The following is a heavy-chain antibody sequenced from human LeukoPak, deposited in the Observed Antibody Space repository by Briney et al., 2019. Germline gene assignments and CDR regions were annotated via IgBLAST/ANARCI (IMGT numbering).Heavy chain of an antibody. CDR3: ARRSSDYSYFDY. V-gene: IGHV5-51*01. CDR1: GYSFTSYW. CDR2: IYPGDSDT. D-gene: IGHD3-22*01. Sequence: GESLKISCKGSGYSFTSYWIAWVRQMPGKGLEWMGIIYPGDSDTRYSPSFQGQVTISADKSINTAYLQWSSLKASDTAMYCCARRSSDYSYFDYWGQGTLVTVSS. J-gene: IGHJ4*02.